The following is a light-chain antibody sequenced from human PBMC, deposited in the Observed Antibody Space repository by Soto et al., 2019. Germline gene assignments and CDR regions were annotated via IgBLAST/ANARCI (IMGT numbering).Light chain of an antibody. Sequence: AIQMTQSPSSLSASVGDRVTITCRASQGVRDDLAWYQQKPGKAPKLLIYAASSLQSGVPSRFSGSGSGTDFTLTISSLQPEDFETYYCLQDYSYPLTFGQGTKVEI. CDR1: QGVRDD. CDR2: AAS. CDR3: LQDYSYPLT. J-gene: IGKJ1*01. V-gene: IGKV1-6*01.